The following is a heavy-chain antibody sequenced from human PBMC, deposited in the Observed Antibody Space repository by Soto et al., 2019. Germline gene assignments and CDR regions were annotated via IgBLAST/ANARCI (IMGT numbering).Heavy chain of an antibody. Sequence: SETLSLTCTVSGGSISSGDYYWSWIRQPPGKGLEWIGYIYYSGSTYYNPSLKSRVTISVDTSKNQFSLKLSSVTAADTAVYYCARGPPLGERLWFGESHYYYYYGMDVWGQGTTVTVFS. D-gene: IGHD3-10*01. CDR3: ARGPPLGERLWFGESHYYYYYGMDV. J-gene: IGHJ6*02. CDR2: IYYSGST. V-gene: IGHV4-30-4*01. CDR1: GGSISSGDYY.